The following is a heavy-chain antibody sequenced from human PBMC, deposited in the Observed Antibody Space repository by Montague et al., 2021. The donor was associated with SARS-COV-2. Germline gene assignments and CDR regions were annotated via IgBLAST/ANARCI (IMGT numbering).Heavy chain of an antibody. Sequence: SETLSLTCTVSGGSISSYYWSWIRQPAGKGLEYIGRIYIGGSTNYNPSLKRRVTMSVDMSKNQFSLKLSSVTAADTAVYYCARGGWDLGAFDIWGQGTMVTVSS. D-gene: IGHD6-19*01. CDR2: IYIGGST. J-gene: IGHJ3*02. CDR1: GGSISSYY. V-gene: IGHV4-4*07. CDR3: ARGGWDLGAFDI.